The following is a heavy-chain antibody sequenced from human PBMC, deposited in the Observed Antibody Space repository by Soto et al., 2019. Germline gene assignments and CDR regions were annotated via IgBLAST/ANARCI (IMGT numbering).Heavy chain of an antibody. J-gene: IGHJ4*02. V-gene: IGHV4-34*01. CDR2: INHSGST. D-gene: IGHD2-15*01. CDR1: GGSFSGYY. CDR3: ARGEPKYCSGGSCYSDRIDY. Sequence: SETLSLTCAVYGGSFSGYYWSWIRQPPGKGLEWIGEINHSGSTNYNPSLKSRVTISVDTSKNQFSLKLSSVTAADTAVYYCARGEPKYCSGGSCYSDRIDYWGQGTLVTVSS.